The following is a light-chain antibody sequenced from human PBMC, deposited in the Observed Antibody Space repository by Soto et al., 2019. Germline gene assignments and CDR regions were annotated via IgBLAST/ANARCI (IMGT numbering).Light chain of an antibody. CDR1: QSVLYSTNNKKY. J-gene: IGKJ4*01. CDR3: QQYYSTPLT. CDR2: WAS. Sequence: DIGMTQSPDSRAVSLGERATINCKPSQSVLYSTNNKKYLAWYQQKPGQPPKLLIYWASTRESGVPDRFSGSGSGADFTLTISSLQAEDVAVYYCQQYYSTPLTFGGGTKVDIK. V-gene: IGKV4-1*01.